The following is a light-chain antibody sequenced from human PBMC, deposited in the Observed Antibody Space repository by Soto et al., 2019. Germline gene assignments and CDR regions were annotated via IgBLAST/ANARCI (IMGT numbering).Light chain of an antibody. Sequence: EIVLTQSPATLSLSPGERATLSCRASQSFSSYLAWYQQKPGQAPRLLIYDASKRATGIPARFSGRGSGTDFPLTISSLEHEDFAFYYCQQRSNWPPVITFGQGTRLEIK. CDR1: QSFSSY. V-gene: IGKV3-11*01. J-gene: IGKJ5*01. CDR2: DAS. CDR3: QQRSNWPPVIT.